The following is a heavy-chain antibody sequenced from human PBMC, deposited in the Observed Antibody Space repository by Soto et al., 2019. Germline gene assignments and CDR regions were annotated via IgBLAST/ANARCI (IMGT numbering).Heavy chain of an antibody. J-gene: IGHJ4*02. D-gene: IGHD6-19*01. CDR3: AKDLVKTSSWPAD. CDR1: GFNFSTYG. CDR2: ISYDGSHK. Sequence: GGSLRLSCAVSGFNFSTYGMHWVRQAPGKGLEWVAVISYDGSHKAFADSVKGRIAISRDNSKNTLFLQMNSLREEDTAVYYWAKDLVKTSSWPADWGKGTLVTVSS. V-gene: IGHV3-30*18.